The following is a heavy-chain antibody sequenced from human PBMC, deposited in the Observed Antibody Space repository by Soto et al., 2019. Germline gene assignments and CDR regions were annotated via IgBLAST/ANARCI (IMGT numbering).Heavy chain of an antibody. CDR1: GGTFSSYT. D-gene: IGHD3-10*01. CDR2: IIPILGIA. CDR3: ARAPPVGGSGSPKRFYYYYYGMDV. J-gene: IGHJ6*02. Sequence: ASVKVSCKASGGTFSSYTISWVRQAPGQGLEWMGRIIPILGIANYAQKFQGRVTITADKSTSTAYMELSSLRSEDTAVYYCARAPPVGGSGSPKRFYYYYYGMDVWGQGTTVTVSS. V-gene: IGHV1-69*02.